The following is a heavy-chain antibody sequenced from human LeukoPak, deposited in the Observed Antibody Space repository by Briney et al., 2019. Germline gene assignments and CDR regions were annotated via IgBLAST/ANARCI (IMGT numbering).Heavy chain of an antibody. J-gene: IGHJ4*02. D-gene: IGHD6-19*01. Sequence: SETLSLTCAVYGGSFSGYYWSWIRQPPGKGLEWIGEINHSRSTNYNPSLKSRVTISVDTSKNQFSLKLSSVTAADTAVYYCARGEGSLFDYWGQGTLVTVSS. CDR3: ARGEGSLFDY. V-gene: IGHV4-34*01. CDR2: INHSRST. CDR1: GGSFSGYY.